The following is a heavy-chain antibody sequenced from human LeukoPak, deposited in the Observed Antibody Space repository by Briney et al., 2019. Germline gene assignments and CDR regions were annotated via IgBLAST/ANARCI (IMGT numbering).Heavy chain of an antibody. CDR2: ISSSGIYT. D-gene: IGHD1-26*01. CDR1: GFTFSDYY. Sequence: PGGSLRLSCAASGFTFSDYYMTWIRQTPGKGLEWVSYISSSGIYTNYADSVKGRFTISRDNGKKSLYLQMNSLKAEDTAVYYCATVPYSGSYYPDRWGQGTLVTVSS. V-gene: IGHV3-11*06. J-gene: IGHJ5*02. CDR3: ATVPYSGSYYPDR.